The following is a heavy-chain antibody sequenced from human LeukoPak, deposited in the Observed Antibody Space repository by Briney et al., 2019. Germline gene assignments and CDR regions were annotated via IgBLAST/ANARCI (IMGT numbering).Heavy chain of an antibody. J-gene: IGHJ5*02. V-gene: IGHV1-2*02. Sequence: ASVKVSCKASGYTFTGYYMHWVRQAPGLGLEWMGWINPNSGGTNYAQKFQGRVTMTRDTSISTAYMELSRLRSDDTAVYYCARGPQPGNYYWFDPWGQGTLVTVSS. CDR2: INPNSGGT. D-gene: IGHD3-10*01. CDR3: ARGPQPGNYYWFDP. CDR1: GYTFTGYY.